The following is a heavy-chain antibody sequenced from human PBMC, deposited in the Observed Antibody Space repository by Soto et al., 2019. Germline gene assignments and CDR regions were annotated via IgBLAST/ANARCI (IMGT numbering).Heavy chain of an antibody. CDR2: IYTTRSP. CDR3: ARSPAYGDYANLDT. V-gene: IGHV4-4*07. Sequence: PSETLSLTCAVTGDSVSKYYWNWRRQPAGKGLEWIGRIYTTRSPNYNPSLKSRVTMSVDTSKNQFSLKLNLSSVTAADTAVYYCARSPAYGDYANLDTWGPGTLVTVSS. CDR1: GDSVSKYY. D-gene: IGHD4-17*01. J-gene: IGHJ5*02.